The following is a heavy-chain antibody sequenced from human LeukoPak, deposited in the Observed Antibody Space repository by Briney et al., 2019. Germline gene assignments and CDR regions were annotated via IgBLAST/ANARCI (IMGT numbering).Heavy chain of an antibody. CDR2: INPNSGGT. CDR3: AREYREGFYYDSFDFDY. CDR1: GYTFTGYY. Sequence: ASVKVSCKASGYTFTGYYMHSVRQAPGQGLEWMGWINPNSGGTNYAQKFHGRVTMTRDTSISTAYMELSRLRSDDTAVYYCAREYREGFYYDSFDFDYWGQGTLVTVSS. D-gene: IGHD3-22*01. J-gene: IGHJ4*02. V-gene: IGHV1-2*02.